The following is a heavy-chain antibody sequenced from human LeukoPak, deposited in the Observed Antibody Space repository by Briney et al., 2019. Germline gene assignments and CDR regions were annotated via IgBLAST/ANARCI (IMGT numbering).Heavy chain of an antibody. V-gene: IGHV1-69*13. D-gene: IGHD4-23*01. CDR3: ARGGGNSGWSDP. CDR1: GGTFSSYA. CDR2: IIPIFGTA. J-gene: IGHJ5*02. Sequence: ASVKVSCKASGGTFSSYAISWVRQAPGQGLEWMGGIIPIFGTASYAQKFQGRVTITADESTSTAYMELSSLRSEDTAVYYCARGGGNSGWSDPWGQGTLVTVSS.